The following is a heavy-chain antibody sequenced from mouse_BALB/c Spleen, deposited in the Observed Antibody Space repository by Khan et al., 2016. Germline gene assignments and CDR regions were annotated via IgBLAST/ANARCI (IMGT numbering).Heavy chain of an antibody. CDR3: ARGYDWYFDV. D-gene: IGHD2-14*01. J-gene: IGHJ1*01. V-gene: IGHV1-54*01. CDR2: INPGSGGT. Sequence: QVQLQQSGAELVRPGTSVKVSCKASGYAFTNYLIEWVKQRPGQGLEWIGVINPGSGGTNYNEKLKGKATLTADKSSSTAYMQLSSLTSDDSAVYFCARGYDWYFDVWGAGTTVTVSS. CDR1: GYAFTNYL.